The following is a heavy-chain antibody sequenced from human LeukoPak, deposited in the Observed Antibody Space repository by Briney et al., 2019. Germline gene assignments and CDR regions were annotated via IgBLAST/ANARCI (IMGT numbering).Heavy chain of an antibody. D-gene: IGHD6-19*01. CDR2: INPNSGGT. CDR3: AREGSGMSGADY. CDR1: GYTYTGYH. V-gene: IGHV1-2*02. J-gene: IGHJ4*02. Sequence: GSSETVSCTASGYTYTGYHMHSLRHAPGQGLEWMGWINPNSGGTNYAQKFQGRVTMTRDTSISTAYMELSRLRSDDTAVYFCAREGSGMSGADYWGQGTLVTVSS.